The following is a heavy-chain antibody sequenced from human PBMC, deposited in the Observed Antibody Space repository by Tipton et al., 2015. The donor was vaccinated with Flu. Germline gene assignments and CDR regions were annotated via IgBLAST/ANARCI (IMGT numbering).Heavy chain of an antibody. CDR1: GYSFTGYY. D-gene: IGHD3-22*01. CDR3: TRDGEGGYPPLGY. Sequence: QLVQSGAEVKKPGASVKVSCKASGYSFTGYYVHWVRQAPGQGLEWMGRINPNSGGTNYAQKFQGRVTMTSDTSISTAYMEVSRLTSDATALYYCTRDGEGGYPPLGYWGQGTLVTVSS. V-gene: IGHV1-2*06. CDR2: INPNSGGT. J-gene: IGHJ4*02.